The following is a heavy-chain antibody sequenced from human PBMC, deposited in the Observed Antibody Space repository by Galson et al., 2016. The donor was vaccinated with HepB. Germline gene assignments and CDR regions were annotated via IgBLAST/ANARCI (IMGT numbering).Heavy chain of an antibody. CDR2: ISTSSSYT. CDR3: ARDKINMVRKKTTFDS. V-gene: IGHV3-11*06. CDR1: GFTFSDYY. D-gene: IGHD3-10*01. Sequence: SLRLSCAASGFTFSDYYMSWIRQAPGQGLEWISHISTSSSYTHYGASVKGRFTISRDNSKNTLYLQMNSLRAEDTAVYYCARDKINMVRKKTTFDSLGQGTLVTVSS. J-gene: IGHJ4*02.